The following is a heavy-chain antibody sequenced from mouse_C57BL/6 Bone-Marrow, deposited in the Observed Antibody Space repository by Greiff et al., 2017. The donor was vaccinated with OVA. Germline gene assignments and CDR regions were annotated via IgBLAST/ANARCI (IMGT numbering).Heavy chain of an antibody. D-gene: IGHD1-1*01. Sequence: VQLQQSGAELVRPGASVKLSCTASGFNIKDDYMHWVKQRPEQGLEWIGWIDPENGDTEYASKFQGKATITADTSSNTAYLQLSSLTSEDTAVYYCTTRYYYGSSLFDYWGQGTTLTVSS. J-gene: IGHJ2*01. V-gene: IGHV14-4*01. CDR1: GFNIKDDY. CDR3: TTRYYYGSSLFDY. CDR2: IDPENGDT.